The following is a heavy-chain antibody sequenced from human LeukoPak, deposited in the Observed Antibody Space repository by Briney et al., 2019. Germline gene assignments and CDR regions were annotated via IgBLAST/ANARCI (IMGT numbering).Heavy chain of an antibody. CDR2: INHSGST. Sequence: SETLSLTCAVYGGSFSGYYWSWIRQPPGKGLEWIGEINHSGSTYYNPSLKSRVTISVDTSKNQFSLKLSSVTAADTAVYYCASLIKRLALSAEYFQHWGQGTLVTVSS. V-gene: IGHV4-34*01. CDR1: GGSFSGYY. D-gene: IGHD6-25*01. J-gene: IGHJ1*01. CDR3: ASLIKRLALSAEYFQH.